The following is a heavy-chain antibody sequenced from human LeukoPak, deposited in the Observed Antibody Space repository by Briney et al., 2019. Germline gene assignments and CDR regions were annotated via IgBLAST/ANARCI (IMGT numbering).Heavy chain of an antibody. CDR1: GFTFSSYA. CDR3: AKAIYCSGGSCYYFDY. CDR2: ISGSGGST. J-gene: IGHJ4*02. Sequence: GGSLRLSCAASGFTFSSYAMSWVRQAPGKGLEWVSAISGSGGSTYYADSVKGRFTISRDNSKNTLNLQMNSLRAEDTAVYYCAKAIYCSGGSCYYFDYWGQGTLVTVSS. D-gene: IGHD2-15*01. V-gene: IGHV3-23*01.